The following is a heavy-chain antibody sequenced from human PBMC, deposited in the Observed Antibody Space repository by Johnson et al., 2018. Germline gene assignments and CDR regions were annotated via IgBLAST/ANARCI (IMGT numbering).Heavy chain of an antibody. J-gene: IGHJ6*02. D-gene: IGHD3-3*01. CDR3: ARDRVIFGVVIYGMDV. CDR1: GFSFNTYA. V-gene: IGHV3-33*01. Sequence: QVQLVESGGGVVQPGRSLRLSCVASGFSFNTYAMHWVRQAPGKGLEWVAVIWSDGSKKYYGDSVKGRFTISRDISKNTLYLQMNSLRVEDTALYYCARDRVIFGVVIYGMDVWGPGTTVTVSS. CDR2: IWSDGSKK.